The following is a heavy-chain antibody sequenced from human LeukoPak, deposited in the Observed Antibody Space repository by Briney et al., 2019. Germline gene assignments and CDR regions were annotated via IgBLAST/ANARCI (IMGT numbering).Heavy chain of an antibody. D-gene: IGHD3-9*01. CDR1: GFTLITNA. V-gene: IGHV3-30*04. J-gene: IGHJ4*02. CDR2: ISYDGSDE. CDR3: AKEYYDILIKVEEITQFDY. Sequence: GGSLRLSCVASGFTLITNAMHWVRQAPGKGLEWVAVISYDGSDEYYADSVKGRFTISRDNSKNTLYLQMNSLRAEDTAAYYCAKEYYDILIKVEEITQFDYWGQGTLVTVSS.